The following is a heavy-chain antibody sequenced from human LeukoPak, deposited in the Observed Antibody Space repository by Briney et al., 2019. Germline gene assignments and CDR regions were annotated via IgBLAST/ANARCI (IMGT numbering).Heavy chain of an antibody. Sequence: GGSLRLSCAASGFTFTSYSMNWVRLAPGKGLEWVSCIPTLSSHIYYADSVKGRFTISRDNAKNSLYLQMNSLRAQDTAVYYCVRDRGRYDSSGYYYEGYFDYWGQGTLVTVSA. D-gene: IGHD3-22*01. CDR2: IPTLSSHI. CDR3: VRDRGRYDSSGYYYEGYFDY. V-gene: IGHV3-21*01. J-gene: IGHJ4*02. CDR1: GFTFTSYS.